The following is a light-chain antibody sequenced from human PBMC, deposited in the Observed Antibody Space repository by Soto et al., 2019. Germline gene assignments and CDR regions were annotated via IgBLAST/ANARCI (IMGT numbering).Light chain of an antibody. CDR3: QQYGSSPPEYT. CDR2: GAS. Sequence: EVVLTQSPGTLSLSPGERATLSCRASQSLTSRQLAWYQQKPGQAPRFLIYGASIRATGTPDRFSGSGSGTDFTLTISRLEPEDFAVYYCQQYGSSPPEYTFGQGTKLEIK. CDR1: QSLTSRQ. V-gene: IGKV3-20*01. J-gene: IGKJ2*01.